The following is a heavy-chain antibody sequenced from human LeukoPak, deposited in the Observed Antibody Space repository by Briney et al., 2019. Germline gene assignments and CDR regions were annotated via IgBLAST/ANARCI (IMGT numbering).Heavy chain of an antibody. CDR3: ARAPEFSSGWLLDY. D-gene: IGHD6-19*01. Sequence: SETLSLTCTVSGDSISTYYWSWIRQSAGKGLEWIGRIHTSGSTNYNPSLKSRVTMSVDTSKTQLSLKVSSVTAADTGVYYCARAPEFSSGWLLDYWGQGTLVTVSS. J-gene: IGHJ4*02. CDR1: GDSISTYY. CDR2: IHTSGST. V-gene: IGHV4-4*07.